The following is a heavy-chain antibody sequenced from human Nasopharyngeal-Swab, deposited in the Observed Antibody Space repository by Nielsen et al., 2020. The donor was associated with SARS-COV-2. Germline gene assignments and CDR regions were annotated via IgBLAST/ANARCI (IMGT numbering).Heavy chain of an antibody. Sequence: SLKISCAASGFTFDDYAMHWVRQAPGKGLEWVSGISWNSGSIGYADSVKGRFTISRDNAKNSLYLQMNSLRAEDTALYYCAKDIKVVITTSASDVWGQGTMVTVSS. V-gene: IGHV3-9*01. CDR1: GFTFDDYA. J-gene: IGHJ3*01. CDR3: AKDIKVVITTSASDV. D-gene: IGHD3-22*01. CDR2: ISWNSGSI.